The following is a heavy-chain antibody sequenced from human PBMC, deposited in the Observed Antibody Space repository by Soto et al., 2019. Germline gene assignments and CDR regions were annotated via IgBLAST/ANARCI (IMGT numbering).Heavy chain of an antibody. CDR3: ARGQGFRVAEYRFDY. D-gene: IGHD6-19*01. V-gene: IGHV3-48*02. CDR2: ISSSSSTI. J-gene: IGHJ4*02. Sequence: EVQLVESGGGLVQPGGSLRLSCAASGFTFSSYSMNWVRQAPGKGLEWVSYISSSSSTIYYADSVKGRFTISRDNAKNSLYLQMNSLRDEDTAVYYCARGQGFRVAEYRFDYWGQGTLVTVSS. CDR1: GFTFSSYS.